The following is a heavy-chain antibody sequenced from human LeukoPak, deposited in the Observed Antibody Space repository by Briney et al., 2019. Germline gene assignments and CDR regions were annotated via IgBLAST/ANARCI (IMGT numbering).Heavy chain of an antibody. CDR3: ARTRITIFGVVIPDAFDI. Sequence: SETLSLTCAVYGGSFSGYYWSWIRQPPGKGLEWIGEINHSGSTNYNPSLKSRVTISVDTSKNQFSLKLSSVTAADTAVYYCARTRITIFGVVIPDAFDIWGQGTMVTVSS. CDR2: INHSGST. J-gene: IGHJ3*02. D-gene: IGHD3-3*01. V-gene: IGHV4-34*01. CDR1: GGSFSGYY.